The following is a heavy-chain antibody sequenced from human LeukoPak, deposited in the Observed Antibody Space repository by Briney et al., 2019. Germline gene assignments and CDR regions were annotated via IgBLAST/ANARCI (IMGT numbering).Heavy chain of an antibody. D-gene: IGHD6-13*01. CDR3: AKDIAAAATVGMDV. Sequence: PGRSLRLSCAASGFTFDDYAMHWVRQAPGKGLEWVSGTSWNSGSIGYADSVKGRFTISRDNAKNSLYLQMNSLRAEDTALYYCAKDIAAAATVGMDVWGQGTTVTVSS. V-gene: IGHV3-9*01. J-gene: IGHJ6*02. CDR2: TSWNSGSI. CDR1: GFTFDDYA.